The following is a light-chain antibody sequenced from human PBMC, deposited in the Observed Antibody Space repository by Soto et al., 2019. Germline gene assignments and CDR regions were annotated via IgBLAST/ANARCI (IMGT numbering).Light chain of an antibody. CDR1: QDIKDH. V-gene: IGKV1-17*01. CDR2: VAS. CDR3: LQHNSDPWT. Sequence: DIQMTQSPSSLSASVGDRVTLTCRVSQDIKDHLGWYQQKPGKAPKSLIYVASRLQSGVPPRFSDSGSGTEFTLTISSLQPEDLAAYFCLQHNSDPWTFGQGTKVEI. J-gene: IGKJ1*01.